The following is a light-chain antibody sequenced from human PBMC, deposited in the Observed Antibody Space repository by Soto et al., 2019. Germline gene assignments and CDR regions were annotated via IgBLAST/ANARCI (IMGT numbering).Light chain of an antibody. V-gene: IGKV1-27*01. Sequence: DIQMTQSPSSLSASVGDRVTITCRASQGISNYLAWYQQKPGKVPKLLIYAASTLQSGVPSRFSGSGSGTDFTLSISSLQPEDVATYYCQKYNSAPLITFGQGTRLEIK. J-gene: IGKJ5*01. CDR1: QGISNY. CDR2: AAS. CDR3: QKYNSAPLIT.